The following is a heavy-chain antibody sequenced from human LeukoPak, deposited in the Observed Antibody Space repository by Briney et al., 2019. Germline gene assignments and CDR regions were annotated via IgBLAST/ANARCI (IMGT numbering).Heavy chain of an antibody. V-gene: IGHV4-61*01. J-gene: IGHJ6*02. CDR1: GGSVSSASYY. Sequence: SETLSFTGTVSGGSVSSASYYWTWIRQPPGKGLEWIGYIYASGNTDYNPSLKSRVTISVDTSKNQFSLNLSSVTAADTAVYYCARDSGLGYCSGGRCYGHFYYGMDVWGQGTTVTVSS. CDR2: IYASGNT. D-gene: IGHD2-15*01. CDR3: ARDSGLGYCSGGRCYGHFYYGMDV.